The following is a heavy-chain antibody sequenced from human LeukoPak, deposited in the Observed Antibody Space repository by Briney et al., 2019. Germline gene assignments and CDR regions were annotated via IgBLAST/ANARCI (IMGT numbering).Heavy chain of an antibody. CDR1: GFAFRIYV. CDR3: ARRTAAGPFDY. J-gene: IGHJ4*02. V-gene: IGHV3-21*01. Sequence: PGGSLRLSCAASGFAFRIYVVNWVRQAPGKGLEGVSSISASGSDVKYADSVTGRFTVSRDNAKSSLYLEMNSLRAEDTAVYYCARRTAAGPFDYWGQGTLVTVSS. D-gene: IGHD6-13*01. CDR2: ISASGSDV.